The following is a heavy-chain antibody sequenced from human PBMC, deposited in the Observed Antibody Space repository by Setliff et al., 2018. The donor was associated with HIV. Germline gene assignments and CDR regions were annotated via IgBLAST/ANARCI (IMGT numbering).Heavy chain of an antibody. Sequence: ASVKVSCKTSGDTLSSYAITWVRQAPGQGLEWMGRIIPIFGTADYAQKFQGRVTLTADESTSTAYMELSSLRSEDTAVYYCVRGGQYYRSTYYYYYMDVWGKGTTVTVSS. CDR1: GDTLSSYA. CDR3: VRGGQYYRSTYYYYYMDV. J-gene: IGHJ6*03. D-gene: IGHD3-16*02. CDR2: IIPIFGTA. V-gene: IGHV1-69*13.